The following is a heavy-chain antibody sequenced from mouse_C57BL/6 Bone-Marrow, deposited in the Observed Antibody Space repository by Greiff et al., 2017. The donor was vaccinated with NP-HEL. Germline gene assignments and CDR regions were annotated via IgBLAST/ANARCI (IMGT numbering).Heavy chain of an antibody. CDR3: ARDPTVVARDFGV. CDR1: GYSFTGYY. Sequence: VQLQQSGPELVKPGASVKISCKASGYSFTGYYMHWVKQSHGNILDWIGYIYPYNGVSSYNQKFKGKATLTVDKSSSTAYMELRSLTSEDSAVYCCARDPTVVARDFGVWGTGTTVTVSS. CDR2: IYPYNGVS. V-gene: IGHV1-31*01. D-gene: IGHD1-1*01. J-gene: IGHJ1*03.